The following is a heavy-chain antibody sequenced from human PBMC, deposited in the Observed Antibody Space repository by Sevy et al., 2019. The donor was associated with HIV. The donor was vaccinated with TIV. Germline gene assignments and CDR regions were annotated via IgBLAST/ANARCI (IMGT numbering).Heavy chain of an antibody. CDR2: IKSKTDGGTT. V-gene: IGHV3-15*01. J-gene: IGHJ4*02. D-gene: IGHD4-17*01. Sequence: GGSLRLSCAASGFTFSDAWMRWVRQAPAKGLEWVGLIKSKTDGGTTDYAAPVKGRFTLSRDDSKTTLYLQMNSLKSEDTGVYYCITAGWDDFDDYADYWGQGTLVTVSS. CDR3: ITAGWDDFDDYADY. CDR1: GFTFSDAW.